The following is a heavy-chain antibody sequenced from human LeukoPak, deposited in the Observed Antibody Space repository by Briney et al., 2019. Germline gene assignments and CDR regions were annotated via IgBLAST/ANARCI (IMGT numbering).Heavy chain of an antibody. CDR1: AGSISNYY. J-gene: IGHJ4*02. Sequence: NPSETLSLTCTVSAGSISNYYWGWIRQPPGKGLEWIGYIYNSGSTNYNPSLKSRVTISVDTSNNQFSLRLSSVTAADTAVYYCARVEGFYCSSTSCPLDHWGQGTLVTVSS. CDR2: IYNSGST. V-gene: IGHV4-59*01. D-gene: IGHD2-2*01. CDR3: ARVEGFYCSSTSCPLDH.